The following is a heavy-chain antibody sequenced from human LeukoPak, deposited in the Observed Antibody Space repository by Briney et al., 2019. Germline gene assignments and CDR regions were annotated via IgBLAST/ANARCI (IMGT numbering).Heavy chain of an antibody. CDR2: INPSGGST. D-gene: IGHD4-17*01. CDR1: GYTFTSYY. J-gene: IGHJ6*03. Sequence: ASVKVSCKASGYTFTSYYMHWVRQAPGQGLEWMGIINPSGGSTSYAQKFQGRVTMTRDMSTSTVYMELSSLRSEDTAVYYCARVLPNYGDYGGYYYYMDVWGKGTTVTVSS. V-gene: IGHV1-46*01. CDR3: ARVLPNYGDYGGYYYYMDV.